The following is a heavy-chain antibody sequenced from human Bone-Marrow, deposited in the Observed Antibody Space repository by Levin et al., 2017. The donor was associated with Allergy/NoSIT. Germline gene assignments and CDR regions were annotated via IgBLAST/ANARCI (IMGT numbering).Heavy chain of an antibody. CDR3: AHRRSDGVGATWFFDY. V-gene: IGHV2-5*02. CDR2: IYWDNDK. Sequence: SGPTLVKPTQTLTLTCSFSGFSLSTSGVGVAWIRQPPGKALEWLAHIYWDNDKRYSPSLKSRLTITKDTPKNQVVLTLTNVDAVDPATYYGAHRRSDGVGATWFFDYWGQGTLVTVSS. CDR1: GFSLSTSGVG. J-gene: IGHJ4*02. D-gene: IGHD1-26*01.